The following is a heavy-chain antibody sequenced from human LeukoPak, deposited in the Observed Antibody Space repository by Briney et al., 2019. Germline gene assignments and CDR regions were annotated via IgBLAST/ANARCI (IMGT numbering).Heavy chain of an antibody. J-gene: IGHJ4*02. CDR1: GYTFTSYG. CDR3: ARGGDQDYYDSSGYY. Sequence: ASVKVSCKASGYTFTSYGISWVRQAPGQGLEWMGWISAYNGNTNYAQKLQGRVTMTTDTSTSTAYMELRSLRSDDTAVYYCARGGDQDYYDSSGYYWGQGTLVTVSS. CDR2: ISAYNGNT. D-gene: IGHD3-22*01. V-gene: IGHV1-18*01.